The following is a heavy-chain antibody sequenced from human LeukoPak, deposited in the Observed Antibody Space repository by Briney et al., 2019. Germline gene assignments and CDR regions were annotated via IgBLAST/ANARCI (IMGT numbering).Heavy chain of an antibody. CDR1: GFTFSSYS. J-gene: IGHJ4*01. V-gene: IGHV3-21*01. CDR2: ISSSSSYI. CDR3: ARDLGEVSGYGPYYIDY. D-gene: IGHD5-12*01. Sequence: GGSLTLSCAASGFTFSSYSMNWVRQAPGKGLEWVSSISSSSSYIYYADSVKGRFTISRDNAKNSLYLQMNRLRAEDTAVYYCARDLGEVSGYGPYYIDYWGHGALVTVSS.